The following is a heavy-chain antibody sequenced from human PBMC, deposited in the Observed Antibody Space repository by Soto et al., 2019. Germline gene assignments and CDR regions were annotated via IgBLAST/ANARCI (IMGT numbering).Heavy chain of an antibody. CDR3: TTVLVSDYVWGSYRPY. J-gene: IGHJ4*02. CDR1: GFTFSNAW. V-gene: IGHV3-15*01. CDR2: IKSKTDGGTT. Sequence: SGGSLRLSCAASGFTFSNAWMSWVRQAPGKGLEWVGRIKSKTDGGTTDYAAPVKGRFTISRDDSKNTLYLQMNSLKTEDTAVYYCTTVLVSDYVWGSYRPYWGQGTLVTVSS. D-gene: IGHD3-16*02.